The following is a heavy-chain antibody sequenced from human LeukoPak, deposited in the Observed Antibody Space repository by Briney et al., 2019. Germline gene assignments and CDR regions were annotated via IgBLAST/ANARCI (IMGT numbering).Heavy chain of an antibody. CDR3: ARALGYCSGGSCYAFKT. D-gene: IGHD2-15*01. J-gene: IGHJ5*02. Sequence: SVKVSCKASGGTFSSYAISWVRQAPGQGLEWMGGIIPIFGTADYAQKFQGRVTITADESTSTAYMELSSLRSEDTAVYYCARALGYCSGGSCYAFKTWGQGTLVTVSS. CDR1: GGTFSSYA. V-gene: IGHV1-69*13. CDR2: IIPIFGTA.